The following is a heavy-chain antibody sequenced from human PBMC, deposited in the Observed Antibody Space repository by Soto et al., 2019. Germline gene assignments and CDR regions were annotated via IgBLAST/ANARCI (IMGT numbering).Heavy chain of an antibody. V-gene: IGHV3-74*01. J-gene: IGHJ6*02. Sequence: LSLSCAASGFTFDTYWMNWVRQAPVKCPEWLSGINSDGTISSYADSVKGRFTISRDNAKNTLSLQMNSLRADDTAVYYCARLPGDHSAFCPYGMDAWRQGST. D-gene: IGHD2-21*01. CDR2: INSDGTIS. CDR3: ARLPGDHSAFCPYGMDA. CDR1: GFTFDTYW.